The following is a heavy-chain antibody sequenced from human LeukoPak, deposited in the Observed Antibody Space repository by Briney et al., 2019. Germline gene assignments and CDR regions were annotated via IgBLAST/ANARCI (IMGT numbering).Heavy chain of an antibody. D-gene: IGHD5-18*01. CDR2: INTDGSAT. CDR3: AKGDPDVDTATTLFDY. J-gene: IGHJ4*02. V-gene: IGHV3-74*01. CDR1: GFMFGNYL. Sequence: GGSLRLSCAASGFMFGNYLMHWVRQVPGKGLVWVSRINTDGSATDYADSVKGRFTISRDNSKNTLYLQMNSLRAEDTAVCYCAKGDPDVDTATTLFDYWGQGTLVTVSS.